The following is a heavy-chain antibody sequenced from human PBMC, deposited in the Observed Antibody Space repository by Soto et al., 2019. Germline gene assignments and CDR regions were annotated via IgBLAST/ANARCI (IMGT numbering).Heavy chain of an antibody. CDR3: ARGLIVMLAGIEELINSHFDS. CDR2: IYYSGTT. V-gene: IGHV4-31*03. D-gene: IGHD2-21*02. CDR1: DASINSGGYY. Sequence: SETLSLTCTVSDASINSGGYYWSWIRQHPGKGLEWIGFIYYSGTTYYNPSLKSRVTTSVDTSKNQFSLRLSSVTAADTAVYYCARGLIVMLAGIEELINSHFDSWGQGTLVTVS. J-gene: IGHJ4*02.